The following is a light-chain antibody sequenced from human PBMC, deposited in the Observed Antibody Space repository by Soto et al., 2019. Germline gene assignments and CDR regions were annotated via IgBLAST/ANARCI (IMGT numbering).Light chain of an antibody. CDR2: DAS. CDR1: QSVSRS. J-gene: IGKJ4*01. CDR3: QNRANWPLT. Sequence: EIVLTQSPATLSLSPGERAALSCRASQSVSRSLAWYQQKPGQAPRLLIYDASNRATGIPARFSGSGSGTDFTLTISSLEPEDFAVYYCQNRANWPLTFGGGTKVDIK. V-gene: IGKV3-11*01.